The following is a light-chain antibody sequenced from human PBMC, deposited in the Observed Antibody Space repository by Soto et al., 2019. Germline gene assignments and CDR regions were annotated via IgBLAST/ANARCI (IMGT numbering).Light chain of an antibody. CDR2: AAF. CDR1: QGIDSW. J-gene: IGKJ5*01. Sequence: DLQMTQSPSSVSASVGDRVTVTCRASQGIDSWLAWYQKKPGEAPKLLIYAAFSLQTGVSSRFSGGGSGTDFTLTISNLQPEDSAVYFCQQAHSFPITFGQGTRLEI. V-gene: IGKV1-12*01. CDR3: QQAHSFPIT.